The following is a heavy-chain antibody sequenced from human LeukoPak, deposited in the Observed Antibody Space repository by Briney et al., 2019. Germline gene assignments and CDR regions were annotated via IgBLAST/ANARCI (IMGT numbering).Heavy chain of an antibody. V-gene: IGHV4-38-2*02. D-gene: IGHD6-19*01. CDR2: VYHRGST. CDR1: GYSISSGYY. Sequence: SETLSLTCTVSGYSISSGYYWGWIRQPPGKGLEWIGTVYHRGSTYYNPSFKSRVTISVDTSKNQFSLKVSSVTAADTAVYYCARGGAVAGGDFDYWGQGTLVTVSS. J-gene: IGHJ4*02. CDR3: ARGGAVAGGDFDY.